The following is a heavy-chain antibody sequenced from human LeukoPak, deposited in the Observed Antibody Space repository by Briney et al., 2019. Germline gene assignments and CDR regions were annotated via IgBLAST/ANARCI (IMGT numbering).Heavy chain of an antibody. CDR3: AREPRWYSSRYGRRFDP. CDR2: INHSGST. CDR1: GFTFSSYS. V-gene: IGHV4-34*01. Sequence: PGGSLRLSCAASGFTFSSYSMNWIRQPPGKGLEWIGEINHSGSTNYNPSLKSRVTISVDTSKNQFSLKLSSVTAADTAVYYCAREPRWYSSRYGRRFDPWGQGTLVTVSS. D-gene: IGHD6-13*01. J-gene: IGHJ5*02.